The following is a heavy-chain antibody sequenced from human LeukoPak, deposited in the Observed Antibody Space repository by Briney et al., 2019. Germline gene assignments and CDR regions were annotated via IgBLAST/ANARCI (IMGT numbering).Heavy chain of an antibody. V-gene: IGHV1-69*05. J-gene: IGHJ6*03. CDR2: IIPIFGTA. Sequence: GASVKVSCKASGGTFSSYAISWVRQAPGQGLEWMGGIIPIFGTANYAQKFQGRATITTDESTSTAYMELSSLRSEDTAVYYCARDQGEIAAAGTRPTHGPPMYYYYYYMDVWGKRDHGHRLL. CDR3: ARDQGEIAAAGTRPTHGPPMYYYYYYMDV. CDR1: GGTFSSYA. D-gene: IGHD6-13*01.